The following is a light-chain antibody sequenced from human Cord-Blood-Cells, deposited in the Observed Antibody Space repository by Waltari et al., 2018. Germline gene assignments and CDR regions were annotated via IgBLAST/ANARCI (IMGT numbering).Light chain of an antibody. CDR3: QQYGSSPPYT. Sequence: EIVLTHSPGTLSLSPGERATLSCRASQSVSSSYLAWYQQKPGQAPRLLIYGASSRATGIPDRFSGRGSGTDFTLTISRLEPEDFAVYYCQQYGSSPPYTFGQGTKLEIK. CDR2: GAS. J-gene: IGKJ2*01. V-gene: IGKV3-20*01. CDR1: QSVSSSY.